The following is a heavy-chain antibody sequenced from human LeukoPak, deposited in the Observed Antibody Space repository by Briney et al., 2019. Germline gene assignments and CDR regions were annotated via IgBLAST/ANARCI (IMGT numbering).Heavy chain of an antibody. D-gene: IGHD6-19*01. J-gene: IGHJ4*02. CDR2: ISYDGSNK. CDR3: ARSTIAVAALSY. Sequence: PGGSLRLSCAASGLTFSSYAMHWVRQAPGKGLEWVAVISYDGSNKYYADSVKGRFTISRDNSKNTLYLQMNSLRAEDTAVYYCARSTIAVAALSYWGQGTLVTVSS. V-gene: IGHV3-30-3*01. CDR1: GLTFSSYA.